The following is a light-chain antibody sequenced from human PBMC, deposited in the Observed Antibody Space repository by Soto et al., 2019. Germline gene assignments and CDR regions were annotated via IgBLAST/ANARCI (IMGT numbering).Light chain of an antibody. CDR2: DVT. Sequence: EIVLTQSPATLSLSPGERATLSCRASQSVSNKLAWYQQKSGQAPRLLIYDVTNRATGIPARFSGSGSGTDFTLTISSLEPEDFAVYYCQQRSNWPLYTFGQGTKLEIK. J-gene: IGKJ2*01. V-gene: IGKV3-11*01. CDR3: QQRSNWPLYT. CDR1: QSVSNK.